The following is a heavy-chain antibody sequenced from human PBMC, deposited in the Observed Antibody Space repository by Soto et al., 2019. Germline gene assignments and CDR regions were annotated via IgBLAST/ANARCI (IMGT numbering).Heavy chain of an antibody. CDR2: IYSGGST. V-gene: IGHV3-66*01. CDR3: VAATLFYDYIWGSYRPKDAFDI. Sequence: GGSLRLSCAASGFTVSSNYMSWVRQAPGKGLEWVSVIYSGGSTYYADSVKGRFTISRDNSKNTLYLQMNSLRAEDTAVYYCVAATLFYDYIWGSYRPKDAFDIWGQGTMVTVSS. CDR1: GFTVSSNY. J-gene: IGHJ3*02. D-gene: IGHD3-16*02.